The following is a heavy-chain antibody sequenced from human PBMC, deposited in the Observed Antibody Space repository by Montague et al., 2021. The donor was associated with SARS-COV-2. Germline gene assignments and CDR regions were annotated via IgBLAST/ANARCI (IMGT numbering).Heavy chain of an antibody. Sequence: SETLSLTCSVSGVSVSSNNYYWTWIRRPPGKGLEWIGSIYYSGSTYYNPSLKSRVTISVDTSKNQFSLKLSSVTAADTAVYYCAADYGERDWFDPWGQGTLVTVSS. CDR2: IYYSGST. D-gene: IGHD4-17*01. J-gene: IGHJ5*02. CDR1: GVSVSSNNYY. V-gene: IGHV4-39*01. CDR3: AADYGERDWFDP.